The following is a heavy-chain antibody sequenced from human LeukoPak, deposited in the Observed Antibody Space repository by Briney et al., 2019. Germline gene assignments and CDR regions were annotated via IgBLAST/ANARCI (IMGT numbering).Heavy chain of an antibody. CDR3: ARHSVRNPRSSMDV. J-gene: IGHJ6*02. D-gene: IGHD3-10*01. CDR1: GGSISSYY. Sequence: PSETLSLTCTVSGGSISSYYWSWIRQPPGKGLEWIGYIYYSGSTNYNPSLKSRVTISVDTSKNQFSLKLSSVTAADTAVYYCARHSVRNPRSSMDVWGQGTTVTVSS. CDR2: IYYSGST. V-gene: IGHV4-59*08.